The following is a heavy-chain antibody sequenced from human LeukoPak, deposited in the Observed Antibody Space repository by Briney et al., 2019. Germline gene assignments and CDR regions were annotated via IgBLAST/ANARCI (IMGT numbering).Heavy chain of an antibody. CDR1: GFTFSSYW. V-gene: IGHV3-7*01. CDR2: IKEDGSEK. D-gene: IGHD5-24*01. CDR3: ARVALRWLRPYYMDV. Sequence: PGGSLRLSCAASGFTFSSYWMTWVRQAPGKGLEWVANIKEDGSEKYYVDSVKGRFAISRDNAKNSLYLQMNSLRAEDTAVYYCARVALRWLRPYYMDVWGKGTTVTVSS. J-gene: IGHJ6*03.